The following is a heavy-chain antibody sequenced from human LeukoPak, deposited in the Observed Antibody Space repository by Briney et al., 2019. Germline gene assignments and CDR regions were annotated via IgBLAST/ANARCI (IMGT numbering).Heavy chain of an antibody. CDR1: GFTFSRFS. V-gene: IGHV3-21*06. CDR3: ATRLTADSYEASDI. Sequence: PGGSLRLSCAGSGFTFSRFSMIWVRQAPGKGLEWVASISSGSHHKYHADSVKGRFTFSRDNDKNSLFLQMNSLRAEDTALYYCATRLTADSYEASDIWGQGTMVTVSS. CDR2: ISSGSHHK. D-gene: IGHD6-13*01. J-gene: IGHJ3*02.